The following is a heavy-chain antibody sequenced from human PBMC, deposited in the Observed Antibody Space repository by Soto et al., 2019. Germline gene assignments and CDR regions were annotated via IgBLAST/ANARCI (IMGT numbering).Heavy chain of an antibody. V-gene: IGHV1-18*04. Sequence: QVQLVQSGGEVKQPGASVQGSCTASGYTVPNYGITWVRQAPGQGREWMGWISAYNGNTDYAQKFQGRVTITTDTSTSPAFMELRSLMSDDTAVYYCTKDVDLGGVIAQGYWVQGTMVTVSS. CDR2: ISAYNGNT. CDR1: GYTVPNYG. D-gene: IGHD3-16*02. CDR3: TKDVDLGGVIAQGY. J-gene: IGHJ4*02.